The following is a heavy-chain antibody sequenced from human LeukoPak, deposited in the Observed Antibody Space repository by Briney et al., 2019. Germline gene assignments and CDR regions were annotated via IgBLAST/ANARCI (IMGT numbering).Heavy chain of an antibody. D-gene: IGHD3-9*01. J-gene: IGHJ3*02. Sequence: PSETLSLTCAVYGGSFSGYYWSWIRQPPGKGLEWIGEINHSGSTNYNPSLKSRVTISVDMSKNQFSLKLSSVTAADTAVYYCARGYFDWFDAFDIWGQGTMVTVSS. CDR2: INHSGST. CDR3: ARGYFDWFDAFDI. CDR1: GGSFSGYY. V-gene: IGHV4-34*01.